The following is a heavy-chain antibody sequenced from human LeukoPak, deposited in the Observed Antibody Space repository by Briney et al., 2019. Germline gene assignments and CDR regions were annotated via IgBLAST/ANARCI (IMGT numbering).Heavy chain of an antibody. D-gene: IGHD3-10*01. CDR1: GFTFSSFG. CDR2: ISDSSTLT. Sequence: GGSLRLSCAASGFTFSSFGMNWVRQAPGKGLEWVSYISDSSTLTYYADSVKGRFTISRDNAKNSLSLQLNSLRDEDTAVYFCAKVIRGGYGMDVWAKGPRSASP. CDR3: AKVIRGGYGMDV. V-gene: IGHV3-48*02. J-gene: IGHJ6*02.